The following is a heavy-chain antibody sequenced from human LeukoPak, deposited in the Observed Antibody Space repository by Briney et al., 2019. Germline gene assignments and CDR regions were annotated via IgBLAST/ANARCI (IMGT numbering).Heavy chain of an antibody. CDR1: GYTFINYD. J-gene: IGHJ6*02. D-gene: IGHD5-12*01. CDR2: MNPDNGNT. CDR3: ARDLRGYSYYYGMDV. Sequence: ASVKVSCKASGYTFINYDINWVRQASGQGLEWLGWMNPDNGNTGYAQIFQGRVTMTRDTSISTAYLELSSLRSEDTAVYYCARDLRGYSYYYGMDVWGQGTTVTVSS. V-gene: IGHV1-8*01.